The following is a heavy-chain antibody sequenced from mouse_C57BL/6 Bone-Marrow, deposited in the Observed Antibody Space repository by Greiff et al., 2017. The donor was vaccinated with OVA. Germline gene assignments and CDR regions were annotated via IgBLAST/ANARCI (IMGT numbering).Heavy chain of an antibody. D-gene: IGHD2-3*01. CDR3: TFYGYYFAY. CDR2: IDPENGDT. Sequence: EVQLQQSGAELVRPGASVKLSCTASGFNIKDDYMHWVKQRPEQGLEWIGWIDPENGDTEYASKFQGRATITADTSSTTAYLQLSSLTSEDTAVYYCTFYGYYFAYWGQGTLVTVSA. V-gene: IGHV14-4*01. CDR1: GFNIKDDY. J-gene: IGHJ3*01.